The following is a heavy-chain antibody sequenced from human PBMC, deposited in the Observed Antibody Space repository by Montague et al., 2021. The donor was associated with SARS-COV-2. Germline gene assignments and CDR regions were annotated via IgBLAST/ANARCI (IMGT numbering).Heavy chain of an antibody. J-gene: IGHJ6*02. CDR1: GFRFDSYA. CDR2: ISGSGGST. Sequence: SLRLSCAASGFRFDSYAMSWVRQAPGKGLEWVSAISGSGGSTYYADSVKGRFTISRDNSKNTLYLQMNSLRAEDTAVYYCARAAAGYYYYGMDVWGQGTTVTVSS. CDR3: ARAAAGYYYYGMDV. V-gene: IGHV3-23*01. D-gene: IGHD6-13*01.